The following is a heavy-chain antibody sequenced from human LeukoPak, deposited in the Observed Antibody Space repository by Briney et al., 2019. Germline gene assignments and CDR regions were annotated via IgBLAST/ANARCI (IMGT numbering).Heavy chain of an antibody. V-gene: IGHV3-53*01. Sequence: PGGSLRLSCAASGFTVSSNYMTWVRQAPGKGLEWVSVIYSGGSTYYADSVKGRFTISRDISKNTLYLQMNSLRAEDTAVYYCARDSSEGGYIDFDYWGQGTPVTVSS. CDR3: ARDSSEGGYIDFDY. CDR1: GFTVSSNY. CDR2: IYSGGST. D-gene: IGHD5-12*01. J-gene: IGHJ4*02.